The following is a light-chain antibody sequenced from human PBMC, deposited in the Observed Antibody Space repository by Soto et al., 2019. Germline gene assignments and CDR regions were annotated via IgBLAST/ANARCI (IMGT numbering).Light chain of an antibody. J-gene: IGLJ2*01. CDR3: SSYAGSNKFPVG. CDR1: SSDVGGYNY. V-gene: IGLV2-8*01. Sequence: QSALTQPPSASGSPGQSVTISCTGTSSDVGGYNYVSWYQQHPGKAPKLMIYEVSKRPSGVPDRFSGSKSGNTASLTVSGLQAEDEADYYCSSYAGSNKFPVGFGGGTK. CDR2: EVS.